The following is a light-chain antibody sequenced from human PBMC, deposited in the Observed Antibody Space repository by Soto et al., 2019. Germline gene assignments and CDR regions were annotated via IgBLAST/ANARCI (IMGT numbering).Light chain of an antibody. CDR3: QQYHSYWT. CDR2: DAS. V-gene: IGKV1-5*01. Sequence: QMTQCPSSVSASVGDRVTITFRASQGISSWLAWYQQKPGKAPKLLIYDASSLESGVPARFSGSGSGTEFTLTISRLQTDDFSTYYRQQYHSYWTFGQGTKLDIK. J-gene: IGKJ1*01. CDR1: QGISSW.